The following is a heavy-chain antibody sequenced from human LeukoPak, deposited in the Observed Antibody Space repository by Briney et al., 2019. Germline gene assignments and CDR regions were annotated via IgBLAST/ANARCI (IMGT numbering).Heavy chain of an antibody. V-gene: IGHV1-69*13. D-gene: IGHD4-11*01. CDR1: GGTFSNYA. CDR2: IIPVFGTP. CDR3: ARVTDYTMGGTAFDI. Sequence: SAKVSCKASGGTFSNYATSWVRQASGKGLEWMGGIIPVFGTPNYAQKFQGRVPIPADDSTTTAYMELSSLRSEDTAVYYCARVTDYTMGGTAFDIWGQGTRVTVSS. J-gene: IGHJ3*02.